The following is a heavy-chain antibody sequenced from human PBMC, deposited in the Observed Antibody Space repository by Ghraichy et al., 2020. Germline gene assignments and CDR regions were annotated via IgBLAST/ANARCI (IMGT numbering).Heavy chain of an antibody. Sequence: SETLSLTCAVYGGSFSGYYWSWIRQPPGKGLEWIGEINHSGSTNYNPSLKSRVTISVDTSKNQFSLKLSSVTAADTAVYYCARGRRVGGSGSYYNLYYYYGMDVWGQGTTVTVSS. CDR2: INHSGST. CDR1: GGSFSGYY. J-gene: IGHJ6*02. V-gene: IGHV4-34*01. D-gene: IGHD3-10*01. CDR3: ARGRRVGGSGSYYNLYYYYGMDV.